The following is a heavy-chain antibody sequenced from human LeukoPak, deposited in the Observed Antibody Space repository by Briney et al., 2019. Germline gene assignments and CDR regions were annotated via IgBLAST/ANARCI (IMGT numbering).Heavy chain of an antibody. Sequence: ASVKVSCKASGYTFTGYYIHWMRQAPGQGLEWMGRINPDSGGPNYAHKFQGRVTMTRDTSISTAYMDLSRLTSDDTAVYFCARDRGKVANDYWGQGTLAIVSS. CDR1: GYTFTGYY. CDR2: INPDSGGP. J-gene: IGHJ4*02. V-gene: IGHV1-2*06. CDR3: ARDRGKVANDY. D-gene: IGHD3-10*01.